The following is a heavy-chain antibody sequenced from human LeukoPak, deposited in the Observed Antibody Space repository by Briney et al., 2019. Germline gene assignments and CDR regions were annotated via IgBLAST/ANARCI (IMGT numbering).Heavy chain of an antibody. Sequence: SQTLSLTCAVSGGSISSGGYSWSWIRQPPGTGLEWIGYIYHSGSTYYNPSLKSRVTISVDRSKNQFSLQLNSVTPEDTAVYYCARRGPAGSSSSGMDVWGQGTTVTVSS. D-gene: IGHD6-6*01. V-gene: IGHV4-30-2*01. CDR2: IYHSGST. J-gene: IGHJ6*02. CDR3: ARRGPAGSSSSGMDV. CDR1: GGSISSGGYS.